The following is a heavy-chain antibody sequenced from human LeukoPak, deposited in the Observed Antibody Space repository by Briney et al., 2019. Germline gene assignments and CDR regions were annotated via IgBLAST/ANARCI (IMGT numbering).Heavy chain of an antibody. V-gene: IGHV3-48*04. J-gene: IGHJ5*02. D-gene: IGHD3-10*01. Sequence: PGGSLRLSCAASGFTFSSYSMNWVRQAPGKGLEWVSYISSSSSTIYYADSVKGRFTISRDNAKNSLYLQMDSLRVDDTAVYYCARERPSREGFDPWGQGTLVIVSS. CDR1: GFTFSSYS. CDR3: ARERPSREGFDP. CDR2: ISSSSSTI.